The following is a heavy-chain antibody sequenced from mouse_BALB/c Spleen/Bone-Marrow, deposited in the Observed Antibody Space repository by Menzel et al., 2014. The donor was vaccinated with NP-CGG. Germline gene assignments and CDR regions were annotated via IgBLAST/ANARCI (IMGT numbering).Heavy chain of an antibody. CDR3: ARSGGYYVRFAY. J-gene: IGHJ3*01. CDR2: IHPGSGNT. Sequence: QVQLQQSGPELVKPGASVKISCKASGYTFTDYYINWVKQKPGQGLEWIGWIHPGSGNTKYNEKFKGKATLTVDTSSSTAYMQLSSLTSEDTAVYFCARSGGYYVRFAYWGQGTLVTASA. D-gene: IGHD2-3*01. V-gene: IGHV1-84*02. CDR1: GYTFTDYY.